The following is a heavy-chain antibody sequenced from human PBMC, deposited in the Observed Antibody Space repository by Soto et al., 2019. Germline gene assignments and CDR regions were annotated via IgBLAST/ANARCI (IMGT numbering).Heavy chain of an antibody. J-gene: IGHJ3*02. Sequence: SGPTLVKPTQTLTLTCTFSGFSLSTSGMCVSWIRQPPGKALEWLARIDWDDDKYYSTSLKTRLTISKDTSKNQVVLTMTNMDPVDTATYYCARILRSRGGYYYGSGSYYDAFDIWGQGTMVTVSS. CDR1: GFSLSTSGMC. D-gene: IGHD3-10*01. CDR3: ARILRSRGGYYYGSGSYYDAFDI. CDR2: IDWDDDK. V-gene: IGHV2-70*11.